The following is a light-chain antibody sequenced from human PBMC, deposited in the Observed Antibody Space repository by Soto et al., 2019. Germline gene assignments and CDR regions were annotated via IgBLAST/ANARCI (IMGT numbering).Light chain of an antibody. Sequence: DVQMTQSPSAMSASVGDRVTITCRASQDITRFVAWFQQKPGKAPGRLLYETSSLQPGVPSRFSGSGSGTEFTLTISGLQPEDLATYYCLQHNSYPYTFGQGTKLEIK. CDR1: QDITRF. J-gene: IGKJ2*01. V-gene: IGKV1-17*03. CDR3: LQHNSYPYT. CDR2: ETS.